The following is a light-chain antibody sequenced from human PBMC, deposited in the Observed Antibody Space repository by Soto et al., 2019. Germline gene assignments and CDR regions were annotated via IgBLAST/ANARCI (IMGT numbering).Light chain of an antibody. J-gene: IGLJ3*02. CDR2: DNT. Sequence: QSALTQPPSVSAAPGQKVTISCSGSSSDIANSYVSWYQHLPGTAPKLLIYDNTNRPSGIPDRFSGSKSGTSATLAITGLQTGDEAYYYCATWDSNLSAVFGGGTKLTVL. CDR3: ATWDSNLSAV. V-gene: IGLV1-51*01. CDR1: SSDIANSY.